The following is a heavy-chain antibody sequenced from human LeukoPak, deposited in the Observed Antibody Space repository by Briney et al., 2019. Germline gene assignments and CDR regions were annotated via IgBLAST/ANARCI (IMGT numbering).Heavy chain of an antibody. J-gene: IGHJ3*02. CDR3: AREGPRYYYDSSGYYGAFDI. CDR1: GFTFSSYS. CDR2: ISSSSSYI. V-gene: IGHV3-21*01. Sequence: PGGSLRLSCAASGFTFSSYSMNWVRQAPGKGLEWVSSISSSSSYIYYADSVKGRLTISRDNAKNSLYLQMNSLRAEDTAVYYCAREGPRYYYDSSGYYGAFDIWGQGTMVTVSS. D-gene: IGHD3-22*01.